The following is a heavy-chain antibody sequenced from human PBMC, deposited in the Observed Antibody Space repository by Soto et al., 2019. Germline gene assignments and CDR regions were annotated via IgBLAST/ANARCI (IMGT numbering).Heavy chain of an antibody. CDR2: IWYDGSNK. D-gene: IGHD2-2*01. J-gene: IGHJ6*02. CDR3: ASDERYCSSTRCSTRGYDGMDV. Sequence: QVQLVESGGGVVQPGRSLRLSCAASGFTFSSYGMHWVRQAPGKGLEWVAVIWYDGSNKYYADSLKGRFTISRDNSKNTRYLQMNSLIAEDKAVYYCASDERYCSSTRCSTRGYDGMDVWGQGTTVTVSS. V-gene: IGHV3-33*01. CDR1: GFTFSSYG.